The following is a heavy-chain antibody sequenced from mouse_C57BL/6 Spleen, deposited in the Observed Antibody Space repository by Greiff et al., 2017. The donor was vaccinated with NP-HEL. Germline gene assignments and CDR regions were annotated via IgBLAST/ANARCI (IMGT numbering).Heavy chain of an antibody. CDR3: AIRYYDYGDTRLIYYAMDY. V-gene: IGHV1-74*01. D-gene: IGHD2-4*01. J-gene: IGHJ4*01. Sequence: QVQLQQSGAELVKPGASVKVSCKASGYTFTSYWMHWVKQRPGQGLEWIGRIHPSDSDTNYNQKFKGKATLTVDKSSSTAYMQLSSLTSEDSAVYYCAIRYYDYGDTRLIYYAMDYWGQGTSVTVSS. CDR2: IHPSDSDT. CDR1: GYTFTSYW.